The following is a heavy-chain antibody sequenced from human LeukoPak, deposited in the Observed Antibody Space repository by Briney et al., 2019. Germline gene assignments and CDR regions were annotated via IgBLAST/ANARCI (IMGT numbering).Heavy chain of an antibody. CDR1: GFTFSSYE. J-gene: IGHJ4*02. Sequence: GGSLRLSCAASGFTFSSYEMNWVRQAPGKGLEWVAYISSSGSTIYYADSVKGRFTISRDNSKNSLYLQMNSLRGEDTAVYYFSRDDVEKDCSGGSCYQIDYWGEGTLVTVSS. V-gene: IGHV3-48*03. CDR2: ISSSGSTI. CDR3: SRDDVEKDCSGGSCYQIDY. D-gene: IGHD2-15*01.